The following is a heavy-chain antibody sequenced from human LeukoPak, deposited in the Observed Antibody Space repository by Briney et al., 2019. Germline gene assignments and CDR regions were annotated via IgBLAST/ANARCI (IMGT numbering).Heavy chain of an antibody. CDR3: ARDPEYSSSSGDGDY. D-gene: IGHD6-6*01. CDR1: GGTFSSYA. V-gene: IGHV1-69*05. CDR2: IIPIFGTA. Sequence: SVKVSCKASGGTFSSYAISWVRQAPGQGLEWMGGIIPIFGTANYAQKFQGRVTITTDEYTSTAYMELSSLRSEDTAVYYCARDPEYSSSSGDGDYWGQGTLVTVSS. J-gene: IGHJ4*02.